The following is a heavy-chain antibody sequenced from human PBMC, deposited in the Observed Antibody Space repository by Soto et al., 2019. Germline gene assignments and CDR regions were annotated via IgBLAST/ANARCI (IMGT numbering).Heavy chain of an antibody. D-gene: IGHD6-13*01. Sequence: SSETLSLTCAVSGGSISSGGYSWSWIRQPPGKGLEWIGYIYHSGSTYYNPSLKSRVTISVDRSKNQFSLKLSSVTAADTAVYYCVRVSGPPAAGLFFDSWGQGTLVTVS. CDR1: GGSISSGGYS. V-gene: IGHV4-30-2*01. CDR3: VRVSGPPAAGLFFDS. J-gene: IGHJ4*02. CDR2: IYHSGST.